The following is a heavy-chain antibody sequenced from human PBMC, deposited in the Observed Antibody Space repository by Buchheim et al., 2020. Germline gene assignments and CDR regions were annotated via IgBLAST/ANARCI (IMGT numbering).Heavy chain of an antibody. CDR2: INHSGST. Sequence: QVQLQQWGAGLLKPSETLSLTCAVYGGSFSGYYWSWIRQPPGNGLEWIGEINHSGSTNYNPSLKSLVTIQVATSKNQFSLKLSSVTAADTAVYYCAREVRLPKRYYFDYWGQGTL. CDR1: GGSFSGYY. V-gene: IGHV4-34*01. D-gene: IGHD3-16*01. J-gene: IGHJ4*02. CDR3: AREVRLPKRYYFDY.